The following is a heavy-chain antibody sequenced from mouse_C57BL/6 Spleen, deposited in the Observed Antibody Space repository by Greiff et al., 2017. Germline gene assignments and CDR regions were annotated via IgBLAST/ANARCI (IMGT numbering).Heavy chain of an antibody. D-gene: IGHD1-1*01. V-gene: IGHV1-53*01. J-gene: IGHJ3*01. Sequence: VQLQQPGPELVKPGASVKLSCKASGYTFTSYWMHWVKQRPGQGLEWIGNINPSNGGTNYYEKFKSKATLTVDKSSSTAYMQLSSLTSEDSAVYYCARDYYGSSWFAYWGQGTLVTVSA. CDR2: INPSNGGT. CDR1: GYTFTSYW. CDR3: ARDYYGSSWFAY.